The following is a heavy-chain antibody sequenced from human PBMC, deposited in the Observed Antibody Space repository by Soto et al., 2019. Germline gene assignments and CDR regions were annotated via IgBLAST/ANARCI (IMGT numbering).Heavy chain of an antibody. CDR2: ISSSSRTI. CDR1: GFTFSSYS. Sequence: PGGSLRLSCAASGFTFSSYSMNWVRQAPGKGLEWVSYISSSSRTIYYADSVKGRFTISRDNAKNSLYLQMNSLRAEDTAVFYCARDHFSDSAMDVWGQRTTVTGSS. J-gene: IGHJ6*02. D-gene: IGHD2-21*02. CDR3: ARDHFSDSAMDV. V-gene: IGHV3-48*01.